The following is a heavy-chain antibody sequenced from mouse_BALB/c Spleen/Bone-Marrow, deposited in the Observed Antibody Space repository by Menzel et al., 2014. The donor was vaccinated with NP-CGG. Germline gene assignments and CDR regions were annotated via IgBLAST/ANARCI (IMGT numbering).Heavy chain of an antibody. D-gene: IGHD1-1*01. CDR1: GYTFTSNW. J-gene: IGHJ4*01. CDR2: INPSTGYT. CDR3: ARQITTVDYAMDY. V-gene: IGHV1-7*01. Sequence: QVQLKQSGAERAKPGASVKMSCKASGYTFTSNWMHWVKQRPGRGLEWIGYINPSTGYTEYNQKFKDKATLTADESSNTAYMQLSSLTSEDSAVYYCARQITTVDYAMDYWGQGTSVTVSS.